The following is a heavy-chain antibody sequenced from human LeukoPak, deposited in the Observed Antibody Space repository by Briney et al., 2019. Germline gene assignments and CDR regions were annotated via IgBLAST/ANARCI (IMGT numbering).Heavy chain of an antibody. D-gene: IGHD6-19*01. V-gene: IGHV1-8*01. Sequence: WASVKVSCKASGYTFTSYDINWVRQATGQGLEWMGWMNPNSGNTGYAQKFQGRVTMTRNTSISTAYMELSSLRSEDTAVYYCARHDRIAVAGTNNYYYYGMDVWGQGTTVTVSS. J-gene: IGHJ6*02. CDR3: ARHDRIAVAGTNNYYYYGMDV. CDR2: MNPNSGNT. CDR1: GYTFTSYD.